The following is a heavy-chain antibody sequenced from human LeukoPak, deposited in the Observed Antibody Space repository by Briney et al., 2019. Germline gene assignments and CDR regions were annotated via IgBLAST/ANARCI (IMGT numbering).Heavy chain of an antibody. CDR3: ARGPSDSSGYNWSPDAFDI. V-gene: IGHV1-18*01. CDR1: GYTFTSYG. CDR2: ISAYNGNT. Sequence: ASVKVSCKASGYTFTSYGISWVRQASGQGLERMGWISAYNGNTNYAQKLQGRVTMTTDTSTSTAYMELRSLRSDDTAVYYCARGPSDSSGYNWSPDAFDIWGQGTMVTVSS. J-gene: IGHJ3*02. D-gene: IGHD3-22*01.